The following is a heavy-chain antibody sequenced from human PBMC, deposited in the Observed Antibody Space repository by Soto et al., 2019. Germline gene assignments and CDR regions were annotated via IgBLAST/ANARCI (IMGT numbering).Heavy chain of an antibody. Sequence: GASVKVSCKASGYTFTTYAMHWVRQAPGQRLEWMGWINAGYGNTKYSQMFQGRVTISRDTSASTAYLELSSLRSEDTAVYYCARADYYGSGTSYNWFDPWGRGALVTVSS. CDR3: ARADYYGSGTSYNWFDP. D-gene: IGHD3-10*01. V-gene: IGHV1-3*01. CDR2: INAGYGNT. J-gene: IGHJ5*02. CDR1: GYTFTTYA.